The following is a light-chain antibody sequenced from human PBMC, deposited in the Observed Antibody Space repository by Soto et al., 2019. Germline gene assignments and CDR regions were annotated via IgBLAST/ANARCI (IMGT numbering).Light chain of an antibody. CDR3: QQYGSLPGT. CDR2: GAS. J-gene: IGKJ4*01. Sequence: EIVLTQSPGNLSLSPGERATLSCRASQSVSSYLAWDQQKRGQAPRLLISGASSRATGIPDRFRGSGSGTDFSLTISRLAPEEFSWYYCQQYGSLPGTFGGGTKVEIK. CDR1: QSVSSY. V-gene: IGKV3-20*01.